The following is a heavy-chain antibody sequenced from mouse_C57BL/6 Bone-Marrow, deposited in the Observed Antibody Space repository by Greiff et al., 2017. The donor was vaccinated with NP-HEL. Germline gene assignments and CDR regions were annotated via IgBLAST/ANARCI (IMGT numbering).Heavy chain of an antibody. Sequence: EVKLVESVAELVRPGASVKLSCTASGFNIKNTYMHWVKQRPEQGLEWIGRIDPANGNTKYAPKFQGKATITADTSSNTAYLQLSSLTSEDTAIYYCARRDTTVVGFDYWGQGTTLTVSS. CDR2: IDPANGNT. J-gene: IGHJ2*01. CDR1: GFNIKNTY. CDR3: ARRDTTVVGFDY. V-gene: IGHV14-3*01. D-gene: IGHD1-1*01.